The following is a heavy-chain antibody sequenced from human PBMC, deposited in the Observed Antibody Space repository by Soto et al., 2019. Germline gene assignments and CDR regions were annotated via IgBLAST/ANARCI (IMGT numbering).Heavy chain of an antibody. CDR3: AREPNYFDY. CDR1: GYTFTSYG. J-gene: IGHJ4*02. Sequence: GASVKVSCKASGYTFTSYGISWVRQAPGQGLEWMGWISAYNGNTKYAQKLQGRVTMTTDTSTSTADMELRSLRSDDTAVYYCAREPNYFDYAGQGTQVTVSS. V-gene: IGHV1-18*01. CDR2: ISAYNGNT.